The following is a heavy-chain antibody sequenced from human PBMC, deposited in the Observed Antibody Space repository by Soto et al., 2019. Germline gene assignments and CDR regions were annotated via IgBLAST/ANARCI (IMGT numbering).Heavy chain of an antibody. Sequence: SETLSLTCAVSGGSISSGGYSWSWIRQPPGKGLEWIGYIYHSGSMYYNPSLKSRVTISVDTSKNQFSLKLSSVTAADTAVYYSARRYSSAFDIWGQGTMVTFSS. J-gene: IGHJ3*02. CDR3: ARRYSSAFDI. CDR2: IYHSGSM. V-gene: IGHV4-30-2*01. CDR1: GGSISSGGYS. D-gene: IGHD6-13*01.